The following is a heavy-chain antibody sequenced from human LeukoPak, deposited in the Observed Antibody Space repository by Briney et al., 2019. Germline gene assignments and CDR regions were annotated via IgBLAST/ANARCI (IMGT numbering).Heavy chain of an antibody. Sequence: ASVKVSCKASEYTFTSYAMNWVRQAPGQGLEWMGWINTNTGNPTYAQGFTGRFVFSLDTSVSTAYLQISSLKAEDTAVYYCARGDYYDSSGYYYARPVDYWGQGTLVTVSS. J-gene: IGHJ4*02. CDR2: INTNTGNP. CDR1: EYTFTSYA. CDR3: ARGDYYDSSGYYYARPVDY. V-gene: IGHV7-4-1*02. D-gene: IGHD3-22*01.